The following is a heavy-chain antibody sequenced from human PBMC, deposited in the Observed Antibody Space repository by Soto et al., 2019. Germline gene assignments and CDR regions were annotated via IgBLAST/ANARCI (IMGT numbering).Heavy chain of an antibody. CDR2: MYHSGST. Sequence: SETLSLTCAVSGGSISSGGYSWSWIRQPPGKGLEWIGYMYHSGSTYYNPSLKSRVTISIDRSKNQFSLKLSSVTAADTAVYYCAREKPNYYDSSGYVDYWGQGTLVTVSS. V-gene: IGHV4-30-2*01. CDR3: AREKPNYYDSSGYVDY. J-gene: IGHJ4*02. CDR1: GGSISSGGYS. D-gene: IGHD3-22*01.